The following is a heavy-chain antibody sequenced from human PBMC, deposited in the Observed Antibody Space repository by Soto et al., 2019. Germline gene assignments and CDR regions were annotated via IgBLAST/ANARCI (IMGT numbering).Heavy chain of an antibody. CDR3: ARDLTNYGSGSYFFDY. Sequence: QVQLVQSGAEVQKPGSSVKVSCKASGGTFSSYAISWVRQAPGQGLEWMGGIIPIFGTANYAQKFQGRVTITADESTSTAYMELSSLRSEDTAVYYCARDLTNYGSGSYFFDYWGQGTLVTVSS. V-gene: IGHV1-69*01. CDR1: GGTFSSYA. J-gene: IGHJ4*02. D-gene: IGHD3-10*01. CDR2: IIPIFGTA.